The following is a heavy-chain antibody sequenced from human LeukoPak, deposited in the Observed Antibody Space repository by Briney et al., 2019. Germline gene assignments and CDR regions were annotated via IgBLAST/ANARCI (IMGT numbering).Heavy chain of an antibody. CDR1: GFTFSSYS. Sequence: AGGSLRLSCAASGFTFSSYSMNWVRQAPGKGLEWVSSISSSSSYIYYADSVKGRFTISRDNAKNSLYLQMNSLRAEDTAVYYCARDAGRGKVRITIFGVVPMDVWGQGTTVTVSS. V-gene: IGHV3-21*01. J-gene: IGHJ6*02. CDR2: ISSSSSYI. CDR3: ARDAGRGKVRITIFGVVPMDV. D-gene: IGHD3-3*01.